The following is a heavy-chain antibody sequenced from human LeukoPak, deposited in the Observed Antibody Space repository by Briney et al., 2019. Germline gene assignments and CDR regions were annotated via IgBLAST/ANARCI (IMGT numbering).Heavy chain of an antibody. CDR2: ISSSSSYI. CDR1: GFTFSSYS. Sequence: PGGSLRLSCAASGFTFSSYSMNWVRQAPGKGLEWASSISSSSSYIYYADSVKGRFTISRDNAKNSLYLQMNSLRAEDTAVYYCARDPLGYYDYVWGSYRPDAFDIWGQGTMVTVSS. J-gene: IGHJ3*02. V-gene: IGHV3-21*01. D-gene: IGHD3-16*02. CDR3: ARDPLGYYDYVWGSYRPDAFDI.